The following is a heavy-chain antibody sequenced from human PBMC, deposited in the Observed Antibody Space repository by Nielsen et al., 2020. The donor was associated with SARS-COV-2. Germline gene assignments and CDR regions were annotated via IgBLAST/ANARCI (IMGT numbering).Heavy chain of an antibody. Sequence: WIRQPPGKGLEWVSSISSSSSYIYYADSVKGRFTISRDNSKNTLYLQMNSLRAEDTAVYYCARDRRRPLYDILTGPGISYYYYGMDVWGQGTTVTVSS. CDR2: ISSSSSYI. CDR3: ARDRRRPLYDILTGPGISYYYYGMDV. J-gene: IGHJ6*02. D-gene: IGHD3-9*01. V-gene: IGHV3-21*01.